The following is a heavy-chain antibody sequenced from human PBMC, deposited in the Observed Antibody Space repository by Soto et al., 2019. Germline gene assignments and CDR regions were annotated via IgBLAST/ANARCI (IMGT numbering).Heavy chain of an antibody. CDR2: ISGSGGST. J-gene: IGHJ4*02. V-gene: IGHV3-23*01. CDR1: GFTFSSYA. Sequence: PGGSLRLSCAASGFTFSSYAMSWVRQAPGKGLEWVSAISGSGGSTYYGDSMKGRFTISRDNAKNSLYLEMNSLRAEDTAVYYCARESEDLTSNLDYWGQGTLVTVSS. CDR3: ARESEDLTSNLDY.